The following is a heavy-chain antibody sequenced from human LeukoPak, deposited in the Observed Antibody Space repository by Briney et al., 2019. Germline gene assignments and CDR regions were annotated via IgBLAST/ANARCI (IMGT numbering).Heavy chain of an antibody. V-gene: IGHV3-11*01. J-gene: IGHJ5*02. D-gene: IGHD6-13*01. CDR3: ARTDSSSWYPNWFGP. CDR2: ISSSGSTI. CDR1: GFTFSDYY. Sequence: GGSLRLSCAPSGFTFSDYYMSWLRQAPGKGLEGGSYISSSGSTIYYADSVKGRITISRDNAKNSLYLQMNSLRAEDTAVYYCARTDSSSWYPNWFGPWGQGTLVTVSS.